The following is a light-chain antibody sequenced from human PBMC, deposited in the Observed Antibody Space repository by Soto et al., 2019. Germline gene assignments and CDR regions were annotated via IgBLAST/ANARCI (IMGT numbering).Light chain of an antibody. CDR2: TAS. CDR3: QQANSHPRT. Sequence: DIQMTQSPSSVSAYVGDRVTITCRASQDVSSWLAWYQQKPGKAPKLLIYTASSLHSGVPSRFSGSGSGTEFSLTISSLQPEDSATYFCQQANSHPRTFGQGTKVEIK. J-gene: IGKJ1*01. CDR1: QDVSSW. V-gene: IGKV1-12*01.